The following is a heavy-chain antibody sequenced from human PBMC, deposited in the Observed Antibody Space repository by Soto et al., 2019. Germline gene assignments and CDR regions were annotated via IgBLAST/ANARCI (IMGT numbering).Heavy chain of an antibody. D-gene: IGHD2-2*01. V-gene: IGHV2-26*01. CDR3: ARAIFRLGYCGSTRCYELDY. J-gene: IGHJ4*02. Sequence: SGPTLVNPTETLTLTCTVSGISLNNERVGVSWIRQSPGKALEWLADIFSNDEKSYSTFLRNRLTISKDTSRGQVFLIMTNMDPVDTGTYFCARAIFRLGYCGSTRCYELDYWGQGTTVPVSP. CDR2: IFSNDEK. CDR1: GISLNNERVG.